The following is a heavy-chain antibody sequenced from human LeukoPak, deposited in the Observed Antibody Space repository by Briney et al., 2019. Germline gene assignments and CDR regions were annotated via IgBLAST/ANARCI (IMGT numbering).Heavy chain of an antibody. CDR3: ARVVVVPAEPYYFDY. Sequence: SETLSLTCTVSGGSVSSGSYYWSWIRQPPGKGLEWIGYIYYSGSTNYNPSLKSRVTISVDTSKYQFSLKLSSVTAADTAVYYCARVVVVPAEPYYFDYWGQGTLVTVSS. D-gene: IGHD2-2*01. J-gene: IGHJ4*02. V-gene: IGHV4-61*01. CDR1: GGSVSSGSYY. CDR2: IYYSGST.